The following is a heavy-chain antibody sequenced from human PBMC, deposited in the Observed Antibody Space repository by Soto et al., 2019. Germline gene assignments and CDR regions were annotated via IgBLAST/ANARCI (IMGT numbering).Heavy chain of an antibody. Sequence: EASVKVSCKASGYTFTSYAMHWVRQAPGQRLEWMGWINAGNGNTKCSQKFQGRVTITRDTSSRTAYMALRSLRSDDTAVYFCARGGYYDSSGSRNYHYYGMDVWGQGTTVTVSS. V-gene: IGHV1-3*01. D-gene: IGHD3-22*01. CDR1: GYTFTSYA. CDR3: ARGGYYDSSGSRNYHYYGMDV. CDR2: INAGNGNT. J-gene: IGHJ6*02.